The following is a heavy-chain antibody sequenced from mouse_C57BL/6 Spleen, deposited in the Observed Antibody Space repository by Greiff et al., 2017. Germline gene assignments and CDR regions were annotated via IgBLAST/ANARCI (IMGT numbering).Heavy chain of an antibody. Sequence: QVQLQQSGPELVKPGASVKISCKASGYAFSSSWMNWVKQRPGKGLEWIGRMYPGDGDTNYNGKFKGKATLTADKSSSTAYMQLSSLTSEDSAVYFCAREGTLITTVGLDYWGNGTTLTVSS. D-gene: IGHD1-1*01. CDR3: AREGTLITTVGLDY. V-gene: IGHV1-82*01. CDR1: GYAFSSSW. CDR2: MYPGDGDT. J-gene: IGHJ2*01.